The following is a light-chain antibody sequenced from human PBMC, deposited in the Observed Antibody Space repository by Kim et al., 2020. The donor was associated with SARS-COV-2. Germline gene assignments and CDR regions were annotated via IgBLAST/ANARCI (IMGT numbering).Light chain of an antibody. CDR3: QQYGSSLLP. CDR2: CAS. CDR1: QSVSSSY. V-gene: IGKV3-20*01. Sequence: LSPGERATLSCRASQSVSSSYLAWYQQKPGQAPRLLIYCASSRATGIPDRFSGSGSGTDFTLTISRLEPEDFAVYYCQQYGSSLLPFGGETKVEI. J-gene: IGKJ4*01.